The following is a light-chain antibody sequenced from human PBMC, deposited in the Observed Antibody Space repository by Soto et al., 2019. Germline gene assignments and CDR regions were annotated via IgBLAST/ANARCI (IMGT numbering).Light chain of an antibody. CDR2: DAS. J-gene: IGKJ5*01. V-gene: IGKV1-33*01. CDR3: QQYDNLLT. CDR1: QDISNY. Sequence: DIQMTQSPSSLSASVGDRVTITCQASQDISNYLNWYQQKPGKAPKLLIYDASNLETGVPSRFSGSVSGTDFTFTISSLQPEDIATYYCQQYDNLLTFGQGTRLEIK.